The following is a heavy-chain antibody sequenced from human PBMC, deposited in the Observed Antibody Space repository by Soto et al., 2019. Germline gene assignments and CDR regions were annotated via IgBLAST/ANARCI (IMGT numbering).Heavy chain of an antibody. V-gene: IGHV3-30*03. D-gene: IGHD6-13*01. J-gene: IGHJ4*02. CDR1: GFTFSNFG. CDR2: ISYDGGYK. Sequence: QVQLVESGGGVVQPGRSLRLSCAASGFTFSNFGMHWVRQAPGKGLEWVAVISYDGGYKLYADAVKGRFTISRDNSKNTVFLQMISLRVEDTAVYYCARDLSSSWPPDYWCQGTLVTVSS. CDR3: ARDLSSSWPPDY.